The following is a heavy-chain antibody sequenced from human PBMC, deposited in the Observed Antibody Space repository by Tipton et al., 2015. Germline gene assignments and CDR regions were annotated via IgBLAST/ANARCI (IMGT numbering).Heavy chain of an antibody. D-gene: IGHD1/OR15-1a*01. Sequence: TLSLTCTVSGGSIRSSSYYWGWFRQSPGKGLEWIGDINDGRRPDYNPSLKSRVTMPVDMSKNQISLHLKSVTAADTAVYYCARDRRDGGLVGNMIRNDYWGQGTLVTVSS. J-gene: IGHJ4*02. CDR2: INDGRRP. V-gene: IGHV4-39*07. CDR3: ARDRRDGGLVGNMIRNDY. CDR1: GGSIRSSSYY.